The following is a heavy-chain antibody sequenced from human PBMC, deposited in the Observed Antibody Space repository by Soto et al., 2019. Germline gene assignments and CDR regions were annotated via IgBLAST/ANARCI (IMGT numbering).Heavy chain of an antibody. V-gene: IGHV5-51*01. J-gene: IGHJ4*02. Sequence: PGESLKISCNGSGYSFTNYWIAWVLQMPGKGLEWMWIIYPADSDTKYSPSFQGQVTISADKSTKTAYLQWSSLKASDTAMYYCASSVLVTSTMDYFDLWGQGVLVTVSS. CDR1: GYSFTNYW. CDR3: ASSVLVTSTMDYFDL. CDR2: IYPADSDT. D-gene: IGHD2-8*02.